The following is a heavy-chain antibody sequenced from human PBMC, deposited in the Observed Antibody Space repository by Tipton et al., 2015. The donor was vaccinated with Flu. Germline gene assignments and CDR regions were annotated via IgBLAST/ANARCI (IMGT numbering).Heavy chain of an antibody. V-gene: IGHV3-53*01. D-gene: IGHD1-26*01. CDR2: IYSGDST. CDR1: GFTVSSNY. Sequence: SLRLSCAASGFTVSSNYMSWVRQAPGKGLEWVSVIYSGDSTHYADSVKGRFTISRDNSKNTLYLQMNSLRAEDTAVYYCARVGVSGSYANFDYWGQGTLVTVSS. CDR3: ARVGVSGSYANFDY. J-gene: IGHJ4*02.